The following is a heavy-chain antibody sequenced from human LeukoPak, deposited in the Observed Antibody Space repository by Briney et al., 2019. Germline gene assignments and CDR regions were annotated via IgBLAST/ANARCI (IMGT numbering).Heavy chain of an antibody. CDR1: GFTFRTYA. CDR2: ISYNGGSA. D-gene: IGHD3-22*01. J-gene: IGHJ4*02. Sequence: PGGSLRLSCATSGFTFRTYAMSWVRQAPGKGLEWVSVISYNGGSAHYADSVKGRFTISRDNAKNTLYLQMNSLRAEDTATYYCAKAHGSSWYYFGDWGQGAPVTVSS. V-gene: IGHV3-23*01. CDR3: AKAHGSSWYYFGD.